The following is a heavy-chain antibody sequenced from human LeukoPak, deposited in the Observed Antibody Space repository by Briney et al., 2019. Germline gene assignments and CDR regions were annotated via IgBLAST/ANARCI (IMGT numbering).Heavy chain of an antibody. CDR3: AKVESSSSFDY. D-gene: IGHD6-6*01. J-gene: IGHJ4*02. CDR1: GYTFTSYD. Sequence: SVKVSCKASGYTFTSYDINWVRQATGQGLEWMGWMDPNSGNTGYAQKFQGRVTITRDTSASTAYMELSSLRFDDTAVYYCAKVESSSSFDYWGQGTLVTVSS. CDR2: MDPNSGNT. V-gene: IGHV1-8*01.